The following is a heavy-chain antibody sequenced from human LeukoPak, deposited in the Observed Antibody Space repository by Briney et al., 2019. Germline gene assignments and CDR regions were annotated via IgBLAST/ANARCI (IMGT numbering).Heavy chain of an antibody. CDR3: AKSGHNGWYVFAY. V-gene: IGHV3-30*09. CDR1: GFTFRKFT. CDR2: ISYDGSIK. D-gene: IGHD6-19*01. J-gene: IGHJ1*01. Sequence: GRSLRLSYAASGFTFRKFTLNSLSQAPGKGLEWVAFISYDGSIKSYADSVKGRSAVSSDNSKHSLYLQMNSLSPEDTPFYYCAKSGHNGWYVFAYWGPGTLVTVSS.